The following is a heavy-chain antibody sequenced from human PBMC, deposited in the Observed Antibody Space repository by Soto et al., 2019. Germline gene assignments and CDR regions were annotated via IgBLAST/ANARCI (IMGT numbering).Heavy chain of an antibody. CDR3: ARAKSQQLVPWFDP. D-gene: IGHD6-13*01. CDR2: IGTAGDT. Sequence: PGGSLRLSCAASGFTFSSYDMHWVRQATGKGLEWVSAIGTAGDTYYPGSVKGRFTISRENAKNSLYLQMNSLRAEDTAVYYCARAKSQQLVPWFDPWGQGTLVTAPQ. CDR1: GFTFSSYD. J-gene: IGHJ5*02. V-gene: IGHV3-13*01.